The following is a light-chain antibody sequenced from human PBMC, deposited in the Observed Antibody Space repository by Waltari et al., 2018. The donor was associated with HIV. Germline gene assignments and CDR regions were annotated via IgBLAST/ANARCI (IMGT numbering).Light chain of an antibody. CDR1: SSDVGAYEY. Sequence: QSALTQPASVSGSPGQSITISCTGTSSDVGAYEYVSCYQHHPGKVPKLLIYDVYRRPSLNSNRFSFSKSGNTASLTSAGLQAEDDAAYYCASFTSGRLNVFGTGTKVTVL. CDR3: ASFTSGRLNV. J-gene: IGLJ1*01. V-gene: IGLV2-14*03. CDR2: DVY.